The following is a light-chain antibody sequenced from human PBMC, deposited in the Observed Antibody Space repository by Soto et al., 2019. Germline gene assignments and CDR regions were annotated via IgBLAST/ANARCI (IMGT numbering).Light chain of an antibody. CDR1: QSVSSS. J-gene: IGKJ2*01. CDR2: GAS. V-gene: IGKV3-15*01. Sequence: EIVLKQSPGTLSLSPGERATLSCRASQSVSSSLAWYQQRPGQPPRLLIYGASTRATGIPARFSGTGSGTEFTLTISSLQSEDFALYYCQQYNDSPHTFGQGTKVDIK. CDR3: QQYNDSPHT.